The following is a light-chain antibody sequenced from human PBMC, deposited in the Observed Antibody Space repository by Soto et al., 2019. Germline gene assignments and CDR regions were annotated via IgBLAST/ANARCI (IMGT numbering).Light chain of an antibody. CDR2: KDS. Sequence: SYELTQPPSVSVSPGQTARITCSGDALPKQYAYWYQQKPGQAPVLVIYKDSERPSGIPERFSGSSSGTTVTLTISGVQAEDEADYYCQSADSSGTSHVVFGGGTKLPVL. V-gene: IGLV3-25*03. CDR1: ALPKQY. J-gene: IGLJ2*01. CDR3: QSADSSGTSHVV.